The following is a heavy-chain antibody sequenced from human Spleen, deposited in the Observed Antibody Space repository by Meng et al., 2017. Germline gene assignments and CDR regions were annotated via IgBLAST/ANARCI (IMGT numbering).Heavy chain of an antibody. CDR1: GFTFSDYY. CDR3: ARDVAVPSTVEYYFDY. Sequence: GESLKISCAASGFTFSDYYMSWIRQAPGKGLEWVSYISSSGSTIYYADSVKGRFTISRDNAKNSLYLQMNSLRGEDTAVYYCARDVAVPSTVEYYFDYWGQGTLVTVSS. J-gene: IGHJ4*02. CDR2: ISSSGSTI. D-gene: IGHD2-15*01. V-gene: IGHV3-11*01.